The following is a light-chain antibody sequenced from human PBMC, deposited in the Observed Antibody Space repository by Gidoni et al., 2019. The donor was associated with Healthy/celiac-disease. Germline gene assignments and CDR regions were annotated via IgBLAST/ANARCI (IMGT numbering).Light chain of an antibody. CDR3: QQYGSSPLT. J-gene: IGKJ4*01. CDR2: GPS. Sequence: IVSTQSAGTLSLSPGERATLSCRASQSVSSSYLARYQQKPGQAPRLLIYGPSSRATGIPDRFSGSGSETDFTLTISRLEPEDFAVYYCQQYGSSPLTFGGGTKVEIK. CDR1: QSVSSSY. V-gene: IGKV3-20*01.